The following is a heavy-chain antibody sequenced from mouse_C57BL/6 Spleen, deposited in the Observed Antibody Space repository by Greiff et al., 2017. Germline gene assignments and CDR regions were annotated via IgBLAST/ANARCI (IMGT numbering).Heavy chain of an antibody. Sequence: VQLQQSGPVLVKPGASVKMSCKASGYTFTDYYMNWVKQSHGKSLEWIGDINPYNGGTSYNQKFKGKATLTVDKSSSTAYMELNSLTSEDSAVYYCARRGDSSYDYAMDYWGQGTSVTVSS. CDR2: INPYNGGT. CDR1: GYTFTDYY. V-gene: IGHV1-19*01. CDR3: ARRGDSSYDYAMDY. D-gene: IGHD1-1*01. J-gene: IGHJ4*01.